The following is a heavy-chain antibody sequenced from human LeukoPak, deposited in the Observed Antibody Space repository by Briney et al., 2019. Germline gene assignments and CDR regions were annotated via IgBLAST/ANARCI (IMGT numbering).Heavy chain of an antibody. CDR1: GFTFSSYS. Sequence: GGSLRLSCAASGFTFSSYSMNWVRQAPGKGLEWDSSISSSSSYIYYADSVKGRFTISGDNAKNSLYLQMNSLRAEDTAVYYCARVGYCSGGSCYYYYYGMDVWGQGTTVTVSS. V-gene: IGHV3-21*01. J-gene: IGHJ6*02. CDR2: ISSSSSYI. D-gene: IGHD2-15*01. CDR3: ARVGYCSGGSCYYYYYGMDV.